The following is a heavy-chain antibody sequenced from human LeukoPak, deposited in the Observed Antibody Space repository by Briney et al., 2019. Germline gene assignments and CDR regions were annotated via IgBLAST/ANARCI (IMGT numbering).Heavy chain of an antibody. Sequence: QPGGSLRLSCAASGFTFSSYAMHWVRQAPGKGLEWVAVISYDGSNKYYADSVKGRFTISRDNSKNTLYLQMNSLRAEDTAVYYCARAGRKWELLTLFDYWGQGTLVTVFS. V-gene: IGHV3-30-3*01. J-gene: IGHJ4*02. CDR1: GFTFSSYA. CDR2: ISYDGSNK. D-gene: IGHD1-26*01. CDR3: ARAGRKWELLTLFDY.